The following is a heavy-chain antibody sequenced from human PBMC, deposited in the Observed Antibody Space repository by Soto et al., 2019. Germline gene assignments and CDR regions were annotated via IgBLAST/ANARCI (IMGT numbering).Heavy chain of an antibody. J-gene: IGHJ6*04. CDR1: GFTFSSYA. D-gene: IGHD2-8*01. V-gene: IGHV3-30-3*01. CDR2: ISYDGSNK. CDR3: ARARGPYAPPTTVYGMDV. Sequence: QVQLVESGGGVVQPGRSLRLSCAASGFTFSSYAMHWVRQAPGKGLEWVAVISYDGSNKYYADSVKGRFTISRDNSKNTLYLQRNSLRAEYTAVYYCARARGPYAPPTTVYGMDVWGKGTTVTVSS.